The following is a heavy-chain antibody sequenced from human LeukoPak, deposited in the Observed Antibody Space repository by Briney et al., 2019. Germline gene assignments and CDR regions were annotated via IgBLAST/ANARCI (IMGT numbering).Heavy chain of an antibody. J-gene: IGHJ4*02. CDR3: ARIGAAGTRYYSDY. Sequence: SETLSLTCTVSGGSISSYYWSWIRQPAGKGLEWIGRIYTSGSTNYNPSLKSRVTMSVDTSKNQFSLKLSSVTAADTAVYYCARIGAAGTRYYSDYWSQGTLVTVSS. V-gene: IGHV4-4*07. CDR1: GGSISSYY. CDR2: IYTSGST. D-gene: IGHD6-13*01.